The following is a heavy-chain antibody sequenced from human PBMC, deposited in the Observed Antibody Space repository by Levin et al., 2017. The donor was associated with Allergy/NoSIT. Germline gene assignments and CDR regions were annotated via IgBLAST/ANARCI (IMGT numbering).Heavy chain of an antibody. Sequence: SETLSLTCAVYGGSFSGYYWSWIRQPPGKGLEWIGEINHSGSTNYNPSLKSRVTISVDTSKNQFSLKLSSVTAADTAVYYCATLPPPRVGFGAPFYYYYYMDVWGKGTTVTVSS. CDR2: INHSGST. CDR1: GGSFSGYY. V-gene: IGHV4-34*01. J-gene: IGHJ6*03. D-gene: IGHD3-10*01. CDR3: ATLPPPRVGFGAPFYYYYYMDV.